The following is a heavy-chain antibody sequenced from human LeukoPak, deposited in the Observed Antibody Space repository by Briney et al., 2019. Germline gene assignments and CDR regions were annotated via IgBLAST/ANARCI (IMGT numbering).Heavy chain of an antibody. Sequence: ASVKVSCKASGYTFTSYAMNWVRRAPGQGLEWMGWINTNTGNPTYAQGFTGRFVFSLDTSVSTAYLQISSLKAEDTAVYYCARVVAVAGTVQLDYWGQGTLVTVSS. D-gene: IGHD6-19*01. J-gene: IGHJ4*02. CDR2: INTNTGNP. V-gene: IGHV7-4-1*02. CDR1: GYTFTSYA. CDR3: ARVVAVAGTVQLDY.